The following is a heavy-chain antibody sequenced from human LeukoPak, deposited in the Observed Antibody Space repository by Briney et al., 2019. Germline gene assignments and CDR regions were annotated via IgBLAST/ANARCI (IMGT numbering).Heavy chain of an antibody. CDR3: ATDRGITIFGVPEGL. CDR2: FDPEDGET. J-gene: IGHJ4*02. CDR1: GYTLTELS. D-gene: IGHD3-3*01. Sequence: ASVKVSRKVSGYTLTELSMHWVRQAPGKGLEWMGGFDPEDGETIYAQKFQGRVTMTEDTSTDTAYMELSSLRSEDTAVYYCATDRGITIFGVPEGLWGQGTLVTVSS. V-gene: IGHV1-24*01.